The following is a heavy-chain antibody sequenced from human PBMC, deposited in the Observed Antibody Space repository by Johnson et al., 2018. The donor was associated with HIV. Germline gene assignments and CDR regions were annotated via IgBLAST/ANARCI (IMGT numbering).Heavy chain of an antibody. CDR1: GFTFSNYA. J-gene: IGHJ3*02. Sequence: QMQLVESGGGVVQPGRSLRLSCAASGFTFSNYAIHWVRQAPGKGLEWVAVISYDGTKKYYADSVTGRFTISRDDARNTLYLQMNSLRVEDTALYYCAKDGDDGDEADGTKGAFDIWGQGTMVTVSS. CDR2: ISYDGTKK. V-gene: IGHV3-30-3*01. CDR3: AKDGDDGDEADGTKGAFDI. D-gene: IGHD2-2*01.